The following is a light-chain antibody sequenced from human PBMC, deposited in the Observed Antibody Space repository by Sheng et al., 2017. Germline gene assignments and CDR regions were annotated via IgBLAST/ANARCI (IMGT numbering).Light chain of an antibody. V-gene: IGLV2-14*02. CDR3: SSYTSSSTRV. CDR2: DVN. J-gene: IGLJ1*01. Sequence: QSALTQPASVSGSPGQSITISCFGTSSDVGNYNLVSWYQQHPGKAPKLMIYDVNNRPSGVSNRFSGSKSGNTASLTISGLQAEDEADYCCSSYTSSSTRVFGTGTKVTVL. CDR1: SSDVGNYNL.